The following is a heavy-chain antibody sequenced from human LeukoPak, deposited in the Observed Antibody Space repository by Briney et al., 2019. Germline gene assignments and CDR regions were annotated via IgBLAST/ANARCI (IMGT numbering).Heavy chain of an antibody. CDR3: AREAYGGSDI. D-gene: IGHD3-10*01. V-gene: IGHV3-7*03. CDR2: IKQDGSQK. CDR1: GFTFSSYW. Sequence: GGSLRLSCAASGFTFSSYWMNWVRQAPGKGLERVANIKQDGSQKYYVDSVKGRFTISRDNARNSLYLQMNSLRAEDTAVYYCAREAYGGSDIWGQGTMVTVSS. J-gene: IGHJ3*02.